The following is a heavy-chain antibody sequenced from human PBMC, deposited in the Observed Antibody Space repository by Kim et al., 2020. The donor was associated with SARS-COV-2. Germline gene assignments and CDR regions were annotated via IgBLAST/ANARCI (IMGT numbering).Heavy chain of an antibody. D-gene: IGHD6-19*01. V-gene: IGHV3-7*04. J-gene: IGHJ6*02. Sequence: SVKGRFTIARDNAKNSLYLQMNSLRAEDTAVYYCARVRLVPDYYYYGMDVWGQGTTVTVSS. CDR3: ARVRLVPDYYYYGMDV.